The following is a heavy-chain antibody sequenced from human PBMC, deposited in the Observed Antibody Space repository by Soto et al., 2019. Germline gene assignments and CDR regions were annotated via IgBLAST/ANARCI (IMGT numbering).Heavy chain of an antibody. V-gene: IGHV4-4*07. CDR2: IYTSGST. Sequence: QVQLQESGPGLVKPSETLSLTCTVSGGSISSYYWSWIRQPAGKGLEWIGRIYTSGSTNYNTSLKSRVTMSVGTSKNHFSLKLSSVTASDTALYCCARESYEARSGRCMDVWGQWTTVTVSS. D-gene: IGHD5-18*01. J-gene: IGHJ6*02. CDR3: ARESYEARSGRCMDV. CDR1: GGSISSYY.